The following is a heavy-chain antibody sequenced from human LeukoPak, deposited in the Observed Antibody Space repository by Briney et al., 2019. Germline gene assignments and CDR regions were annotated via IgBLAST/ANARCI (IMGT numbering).Heavy chain of an antibody. CDR1: GYTFTGYY. CDR2: INPNSGGT. CDR3: ARGSTYYYGSGSYYPLEF. J-gene: IGHJ4*02. V-gene: IGHV1-2*02. D-gene: IGHD3-10*01. Sequence: GASVKVSCKASGYTFTGYYMHWVRQAPGQGLEWMGWINPNSGGTNYAQKFQGRVTMTRDTSISTAYMELSRLRSDDTAVYYCARGSTYYYGSGSYYPLEFWGQGTLVTVSS.